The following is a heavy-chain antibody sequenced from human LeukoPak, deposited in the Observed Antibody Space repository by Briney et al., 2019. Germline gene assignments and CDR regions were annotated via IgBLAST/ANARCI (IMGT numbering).Heavy chain of an antibody. D-gene: IGHD6-6*01. CDR1: GYTFTSYY. J-gene: IGHJ6*03. CDR3: ARDEREIAARGGDYCYYYYMDV. V-gene: IGHV1-46*01. Sequence: ASVKVSCKASGYTFTSYYMHWVRQAPGQGLEWMGIINPSGGSTSYAQKFQGRVTMTRDTSTSTVYMELSSLRSEDTAVYYCARDEREIAARGGDYCYYYYMDVWGKGTTVTVSS. CDR2: INPSGGST.